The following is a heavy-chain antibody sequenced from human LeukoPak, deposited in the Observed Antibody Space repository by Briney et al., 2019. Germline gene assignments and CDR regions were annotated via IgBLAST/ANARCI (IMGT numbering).Heavy chain of an antibody. CDR3: ARVDTAMATRSMDV. Sequence: SETLSLTCAVYGGSFSGYYWSWIRQPPGKGLEWIGEINHSGSTNYNPSLKSRVTISVGTSKNQFSLKLSSVTAADTAVYYCARVDTAMATRSMDVWGKGTTVTVSS. V-gene: IGHV4-34*01. CDR1: GGSFSGYY. J-gene: IGHJ6*03. CDR2: INHSGST. D-gene: IGHD5-18*01.